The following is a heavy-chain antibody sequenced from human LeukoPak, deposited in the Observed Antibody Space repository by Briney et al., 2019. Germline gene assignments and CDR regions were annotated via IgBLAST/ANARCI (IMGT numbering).Heavy chain of an antibody. D-gene: IGHD3-10*01. J-gene: IGHJ3*02. Sequence: PVGSLRLSCAASGFSFSNYGMHWVRQAPGKGLEWVAVIWYNGNNKYYADSLKGRFTISRDNSKNTLYLQMNNLRAEDTAVYYCAKEHGSGNTSGFDIWGQGTMVTVSS. CDR1: GFSFSNYG. V-gene: IGHV3-33*06. CDR3: AKEHGSGNTSGFDI. CDR2: IWYNGNNK.